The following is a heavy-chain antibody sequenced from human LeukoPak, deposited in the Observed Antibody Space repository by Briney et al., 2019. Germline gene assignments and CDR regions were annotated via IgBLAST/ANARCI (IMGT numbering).Heavy chain of an antibody. J-gene: IGHJ4*02. V-gene: IGHV3-74*01. Sequence: GGSLRLSCAASGFTFSSYWMHWVRQAPGKGVEWVSRIRGDGGTTSYADSVRGRFTISRDNSKNTLYLQMNSLRDEDTAVYYCARGVPPEWSSSRYALDYWGQGTLVTVSS. CDR3: ARGVPPEWSSSRYALDY. D-gene: IGHD6-13*01. CDR1: GFTFSSYW. CDR2: IRGDGGTT.